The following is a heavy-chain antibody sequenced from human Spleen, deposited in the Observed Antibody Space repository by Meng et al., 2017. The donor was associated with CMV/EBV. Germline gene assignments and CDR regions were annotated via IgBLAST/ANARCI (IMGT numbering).Heavy chain of an antibody. V-gene: IGHV3-23*03. D-gene: IGHD6-19*01. Sequence: GESLKISCAASGFTFSSYAMSWVRQAPGKGLEWVSVIYSGGSSTYYADSVKGRFTISRDNSKNTLYLQMNSLRAEDTAVYYCARDLSGYTSGWLSYFDYWGQGELVTVSS. CDR1: GFTFSSYA. CDR2: IYSGGSST. CDR3: ARDLSGYTSGWLSYFDY. J-gene: IGHJ4*02.